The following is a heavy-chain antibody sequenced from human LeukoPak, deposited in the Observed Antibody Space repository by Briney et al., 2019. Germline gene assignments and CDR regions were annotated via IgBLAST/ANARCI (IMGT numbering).Heavy chain of an antibody. V-gene: IGHV3-23*01. J-gene: IGHJ3*02. CDR1: GFTFSTNP. CDR2: ISDTRT. D-gene: IGHD3-10*01. CDR3: VKEHVDRAFTRSFEI. Sequence: GGFLRLSCAASGFTFSTNPMSWVRQAPGKGLEWVSAISDTRTYYADAVKGRFTISRDNSKNTVFLQMNSLRAEDTAVYYCVKEHVDRAFTRSFEIWGQGTVVTVSS.